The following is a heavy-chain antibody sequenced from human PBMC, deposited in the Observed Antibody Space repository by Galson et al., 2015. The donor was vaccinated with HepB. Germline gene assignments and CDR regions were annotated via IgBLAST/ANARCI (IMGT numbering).Heavy chain of an antibody. CDR2: ITVEGDST. Sequence: SLRLSCAASGFAFDSHAMSWVRQAPGRGLEWISGITVEGDSTFYADSVKGRFTVSKDNSNNMLYLQMNSLRAEDAGLYCCANGYGLFDSWGQGILVTVSS. V-gene: IGHV3-23*01. CDR3: ANGYGLFDS. J-gene: IGHJ5*01. CDR1: GFAFDSHA. D-gene: IGHD5-18*01.